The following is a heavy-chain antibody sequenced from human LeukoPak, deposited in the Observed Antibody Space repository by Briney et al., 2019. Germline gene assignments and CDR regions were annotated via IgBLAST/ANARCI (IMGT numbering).Heavy chain of an antibody. CDR2: ISSSSSYI. V-gene: IGHV3-21*01. CDR3: ARGHCSGGSCYSSSPPDAFDI. Sequence: PGGSLRLSCAASGFTFSSYSMNWVRQAPGKGLEWVSSISSSSSYIYYADSVKGRFTISRDNSKNTLYLQMNSLRAEDTAVYYCARGHCSGGSCYSSSPPDAFDIWGQGTMVTVSS. J-gene: IGHJ3*02. CDR1: GFTFSSYS. D-gene: IGHD2-15*01.